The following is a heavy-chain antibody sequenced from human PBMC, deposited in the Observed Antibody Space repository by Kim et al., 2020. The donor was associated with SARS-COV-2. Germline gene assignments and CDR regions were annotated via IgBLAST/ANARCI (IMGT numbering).Heavy chain of an antibody. V-gene: IGHV3-64D*06. Sequence: GGSLRLSCSASGFTFSSYAMHWVRQAPGKGLEYVSAISSNGGSTYYADSVKGRFTISRDNSKNTLYLQMGSLRAEDTAVYYCVKDRYYDSSGYPGYYFDYWGQGTLVTVSS. CDR1: GFTFSSYA. J-gene: IGHJ4*02. CDR3: VKDRYYDSSGYPGYYFDY. CDR2: ISSNGGST. D-gene: IGHD3-22*01.